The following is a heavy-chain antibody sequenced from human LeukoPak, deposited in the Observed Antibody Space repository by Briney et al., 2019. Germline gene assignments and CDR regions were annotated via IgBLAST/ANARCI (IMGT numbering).Heavy chain of an antibody. J-gene: IGHJ6*03. CDR3: ARRYCSSTSCYKKYYYMDV. V-gene: IGHV3-30*02. CDR2: IRYNGSNK. D-gene: IGHD2-2*02. CDR1: GFTFSSYG. Sequence: GGSLRLSCAASGFTFSSYGMHWVRQAPGKGLEWVAFIRYNGSNKYYADSVKGRFTISRDNSKNTLYLQMNSLRAEDTAVYYCARRYCSSTSCYKKYYYMDVWGKGTTVTVSS.